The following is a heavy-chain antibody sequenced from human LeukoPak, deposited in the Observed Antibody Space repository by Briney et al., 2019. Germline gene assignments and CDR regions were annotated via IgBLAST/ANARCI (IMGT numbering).Heavy chain of an antibody. V-gene: IGHV1-18*04. Sequence: ASVKVSCKASGYTFTSYGISWVRQATGQGLEWMGWISAYNGNTNYAQELQGRVTMTTDTSTSTAYMSLRSLRSADTALYYCARDEAYNMDVWGKGTTVTVSS. CDR1: GYTFTSYG. J-gene: IGHJ6*03. CDR3: ARDEAYNMDV. CDR2: ISAYNGNT.